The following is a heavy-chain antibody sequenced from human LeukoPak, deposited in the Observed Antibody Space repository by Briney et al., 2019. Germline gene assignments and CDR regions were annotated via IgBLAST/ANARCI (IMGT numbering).Heavy chain of an antibody. Sequence: GGSLRLSCAASGFTFSSYGMHWVRQAPGKGLEWVAFIDKSGGTTYYADSVKGRFTISRDNAKSSLYLEMNSLRAEDTAVYYCGRGHWGLDYWGQGTLVTVSS. CDR3: GRGHWGLDY. V-gene: IGHV3-48*04. CDR1: GFTFSSYG. J-gene: IGHJ4*02. CDR2: IDKSGGTT. D-gene: IGHD3-16*01.